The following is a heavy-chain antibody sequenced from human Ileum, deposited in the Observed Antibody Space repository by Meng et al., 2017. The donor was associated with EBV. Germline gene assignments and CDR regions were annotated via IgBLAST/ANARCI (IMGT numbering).Heavy chain of an antibody. J-gene: IGHJ4*02. D-gene: IGHD6-19*01. V-gene: IGHV1-3*01. CDR1: GYTFTSYA. CDR3: ASRPGIAVAGFDY. CDR2: INAGNGNT. Sequence: QVQLVQSGTEVKKPGATVEVSCKASGYTFTSYAMNWVRQAPGQRLEWMGWINAGNGNTKYSQRFQGRVTITRDTSASTAYMELSSLRSEDTTVYYCASRPGIAVAGFDYWGQGTLVTVSS.